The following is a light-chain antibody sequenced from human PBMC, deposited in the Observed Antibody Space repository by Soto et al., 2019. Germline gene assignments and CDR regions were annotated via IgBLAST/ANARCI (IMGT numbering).Light chain of an antibody. V-gene: IGLV2-8*01. Sequence: QSVRSQPRSACWSPGQLVTISCTGTSSDVGAYIFVSWYQQHPGKAPKLMVYDVNRRPPGVLDRFFGSKSGNTASLTVSGLQAEHEAHYYCVSFAGANYVFGTGTKVTVL. CDR1: SSDVGAYIF. CDR3: VSFAGANYV. J-gene: IGLJ1*01. CDR2: DVN.